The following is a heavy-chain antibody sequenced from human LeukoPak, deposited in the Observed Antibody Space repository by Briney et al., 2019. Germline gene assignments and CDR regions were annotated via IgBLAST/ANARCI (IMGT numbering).Heavy chain of an antibody. J-gene: IGHJ4*02. CDR3: ARRTNGPDY. CDR2: ISGSGSST. V-gene: IGHV3-23*01. Sequence: PGGSLRLSCAASGFTFSTYAMSWVRQAPVKGLEWVSAISGSGSSTSYAASMKGRFTISRDNSKNTLYLQMNTLRAEDTAIYYCARRTNGPDYWGQGTLLTVSS. CDR1: GFTFSTYA. D-gene: IGHD2-8*01.